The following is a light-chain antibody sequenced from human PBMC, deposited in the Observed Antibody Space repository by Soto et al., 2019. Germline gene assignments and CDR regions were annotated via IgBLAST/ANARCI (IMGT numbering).Light chain of an antibody. CDR1: ESVSGN. V-gene: IGKV3-15*01. CDR2: DTA. J-gene: IGKJ5*01. CDR3: QQYSKWPT. Sequence: EIVMTQSPATLSVSPGERATLSCRASESVSGNLAWYQQKPGQAPRLLIYDTASRATANPARFSGSGSGTEFTLTISSLQSEDCAVYYCQQYSKWPTFGQGTRLEIK.